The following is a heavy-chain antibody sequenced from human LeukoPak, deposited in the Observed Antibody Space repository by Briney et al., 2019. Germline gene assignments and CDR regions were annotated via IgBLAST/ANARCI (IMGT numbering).Heavy chain of an antibody. J-gene: IGHJ6*04. V-gene: IGHV3-66*01. CDR2: IYSGGSGGSA. CDR3: ASTYSSSWGRDV. CDR1: GFTVSSSY. Sequence: GGSLRLSCAASGFTVSSSYMSWVRQAPGKGLEWVSVIYSGGSGGSAYYADSVKGRFTISRDNSKNTLYLQMGSLRAEDMAVYYCASTYSSSWGRDVWGKGTTVTVSS. D-gene: IGHD6-13*01.